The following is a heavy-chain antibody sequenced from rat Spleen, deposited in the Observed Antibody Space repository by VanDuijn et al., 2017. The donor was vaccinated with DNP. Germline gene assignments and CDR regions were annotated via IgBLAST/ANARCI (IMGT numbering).Heavy chain of an antibody. CDR2: ITRGGTTT. V-gene: IGHV5-31*01. J-gene: IGHJ1*01. CDR3: ARGSTSIYWYFDF. CDR1: GFTFSYYW. Sequence: EVQLVESGGDLVQPGRSLKLSCVASGFTFSYYWMAWIRQVPGKGLEWVASITRGGTTTNYRDSVKGRFTISRDDARNTLYLQMNSLTPEDSATYYCARGSTSIYWYFDFWGPGTMVTVSS. D-gene: IGHD3-1*01.